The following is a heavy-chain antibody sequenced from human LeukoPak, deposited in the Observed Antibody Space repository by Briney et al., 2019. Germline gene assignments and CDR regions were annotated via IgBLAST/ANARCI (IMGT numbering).Heavy chain of an antibody. CDR2: IFYSGST. Sequence: PSETLSLTCTVSGGSISSSRNYWGWIRQSPGKGLEWIGYIFYSGSTDYNPSLKSRVTISIDTSKNQVSLKLRSVTAADTAVYYCARDGEGLGGHDAFDIWGQGTMVTVSS. CDR3: ARDGEGLGGHDAFDI. D-gene: IGHD3-10*01. J-gene: IGHJ3*02. V-gene: IGHV4-39*07. CDR1: GGSISSSRNY.